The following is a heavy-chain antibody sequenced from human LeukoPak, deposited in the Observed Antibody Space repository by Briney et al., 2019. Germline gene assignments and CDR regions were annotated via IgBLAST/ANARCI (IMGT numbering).Heavy chain of an antibody. D-gene: IGHD3-10*01. CDR1: GYTFTSYY. Sequence: ASVKVSCKASGYTFTSYYMHWGRQAPGQGSEWMGIINASGGSTIYAQKLQGRVTMTRDTSTSTVYMELRRLRYEDTAVYYYARPVPLRAIYYNRFSYFDYWGQGTLVTVSS. J-gene: IGHJ4*02. CDR2: INASGGST. V-gene: IGHV1-46*03. CDR3: ARPVPLRAIYYNRFSYFDY.